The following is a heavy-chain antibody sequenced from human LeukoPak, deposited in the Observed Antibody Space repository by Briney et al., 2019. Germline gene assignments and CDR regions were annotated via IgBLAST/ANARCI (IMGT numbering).Heavy chain of an antibody. CDR3: ARATLGSSWYMEPYYFDY. D-gene: IGHD6-13*01. Sequence: PAASVKVSCKASGYTFTGYYMHWVRQAPGQGLEWMGRINPNSGGTNYAQKFQSRVTMTRDTSISTAYMELSRLRSDDTAVYYCARATLGSSWYMEPYYFDYWGQGTLVTVSS. CDR1: GYTFTGYY. CDR2: INPNSGGT. V-gene: IGHV1-2*06. J-gene: IGHJ4*02.